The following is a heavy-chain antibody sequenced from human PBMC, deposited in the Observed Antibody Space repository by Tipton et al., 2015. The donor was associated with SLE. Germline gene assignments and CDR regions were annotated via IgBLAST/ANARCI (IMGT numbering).Heavy chain of an antibody. CDR3: ARLYGYNAFDY. CDR1: GGSISSNY. Sequence: TLSLTCSVSGGSISSNYWIWIRQPPGKGLEWIGYISYGGGTNYNPSLKSRVTMSVDTAKNQFSLKLTPVTAADTAVYYCARLYGYNAFDYWGQGTLVTVSS. CDR2: ISYGGGT. J-gene: IGHJ4*02. V-gene: IGHV4-59*08. D-gene: IGHD5-24*01.